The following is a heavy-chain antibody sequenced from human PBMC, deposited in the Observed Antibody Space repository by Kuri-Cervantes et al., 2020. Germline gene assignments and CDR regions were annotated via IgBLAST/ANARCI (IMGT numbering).Heavy chain of an antibody. CDR1: GFTFSSYG. J-gene: IGHJ4*02. CDR2: ISYDGSNK. CDR3: AKDSSGSFYFDY. V-gene: IGHV3-30*18. Sequence: GGSLRLSCAASGFTFSSYGMHWVRQAPGKGLEWVAVISYDGSNKYYADSVKGRFTISRDNSKNTLYLQMNSLRAEDTAVYYCAKDSSGSFYFDYWGQGTLVTVSS. D-gene: IGHD3-22*01.